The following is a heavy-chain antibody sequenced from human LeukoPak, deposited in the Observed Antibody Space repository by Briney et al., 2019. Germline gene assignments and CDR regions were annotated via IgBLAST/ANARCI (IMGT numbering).Heavy chain of an antibody. J-gene: IGHJ4*02. CDR2: INRDGSST. D-gene: IGHD5-18*01. Sequence: GGSLRLSCAASGFTFNNYGMHWVRQAPGKGLVWVSRINRDGSSTSYADSVKGRFTISRDNAKNTLYLQMNSLRAEDTAVYYCARGGGYSYGSFDYWGQGTLVTVSS. V-gene: IGHV3-74*01. CDR1: GFTFNNYG. CDR3: ARGGGYSYGSFDY.